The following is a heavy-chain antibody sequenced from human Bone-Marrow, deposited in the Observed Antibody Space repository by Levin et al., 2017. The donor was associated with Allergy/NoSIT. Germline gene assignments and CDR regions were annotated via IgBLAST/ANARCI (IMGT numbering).Heavy chain of an antibody. CDR2: ISGDGST. CDR1: GFTVSFNY. V-gene: IGHV3-66*01. D-gene: IGHD3-9*01. CDR3: ARGVVYDVLTGYYPYFDY. Sequence: GGSLRLSCVASGFTVSFNYMSWVRQAPGKGLEWVSVISGDGSTYYADSVKGRFSISRDSSKNTLSLQMSSLTAEDTAVYYCARGVVYDVLTGYYPYFDYWGQGILVTVSS. J-gene: IGHJ4*02.